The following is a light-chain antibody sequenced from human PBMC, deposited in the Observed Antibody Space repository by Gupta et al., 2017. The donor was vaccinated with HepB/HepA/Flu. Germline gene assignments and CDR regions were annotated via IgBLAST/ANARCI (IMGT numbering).Light chain of an antibody. Sequence: QSVLPQPPSVSGTPVHRVTISCTGSSSNIGAGYDVHWYQQLPGTAPKLLIYGNSNRPSGVPDRFSGSKSGTSASLAITGLQAEDEADYYCQSYDSSLSGHVVFGGGTKLTVL. CDR2: GNS. V-gene: IGLV1-40*01. CDR3: QSYDSSLSGHVV. CDR1: SSNIGAGYD. J-gene: IGLJ2*01.